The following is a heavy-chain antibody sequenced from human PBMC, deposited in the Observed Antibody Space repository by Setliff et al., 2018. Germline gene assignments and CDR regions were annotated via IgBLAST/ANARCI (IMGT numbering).Heavy chain of an antibody. J-gene: IGHJ4*02. V-gene: IGHV1-18*01. Sequence: ASVKVSCKASGYTFPNYGITWVRRAPGQGLEWMGWISAYTGNTKFAQKFQGRVTMTTDTSTSTAYLELRSLTSDDTAVYYCSKLVRYCTTTACQGASGAEFWGQGTLVPSPQ. CDR3: SKLVRYCTTTACQGASGAEF. CDR1: GYTFPNYG. D-gene: IGHD2-8*01. CDR2: ISAYTGNT.